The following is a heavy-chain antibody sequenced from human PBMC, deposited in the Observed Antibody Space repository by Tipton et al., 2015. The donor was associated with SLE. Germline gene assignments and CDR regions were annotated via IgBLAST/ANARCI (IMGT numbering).Heavy chain of an antibody. J-gene: IGHJ4*02. CDR3: AREVGEGTLDH. Sequence: TLSLTCTVSGGSISSHYWSWIRQYPGKGLEWIGYIHYSGSTNYNPSLKSRVTISVDRSENQFSLKLGSVTAADTAVYYCAREVGEGTLDHWGLGTLVTVSS. CDR2: IHYSGST. D-gene: IGHD2-2*01. CDR1: GGSISSHY. V-gene: IGHV4-59*11.